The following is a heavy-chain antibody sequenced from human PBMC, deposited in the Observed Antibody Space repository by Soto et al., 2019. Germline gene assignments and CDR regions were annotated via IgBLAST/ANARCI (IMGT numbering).Heavy chain of an antibody. D-gene: IGHD6-13*01. CDR1: GYTFATYD. CDR2: ISASNGNT. V-gene: IGHV1-18*01. J-gene: IGHJ4*02. Sequence: ASVKVSCKASGYTFATYDFSWVRQAPGQGLEWMGWISASNGNTNYAQKLRGRVTMTTDTSTSTAYMELRSLRSDDTAVFYCARSGRSWNLREFDYWGQGTLVTVSS. CDR3: ARSGRSWNLREFDY.